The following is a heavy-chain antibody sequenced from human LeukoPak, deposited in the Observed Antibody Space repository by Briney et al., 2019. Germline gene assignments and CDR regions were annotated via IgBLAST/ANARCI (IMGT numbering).Heavy chain of an antibody. Sequence: PGGSLRLSCAASGFTFNTYGMHWVRQAPGKGLEWVALISSDGSNKDYADSVKGRFTISRDNSKNTLYVQMDSLRAEDTAVYYCARDLRKGRYFDYWGQGTLVTVSS. CDR3: ARDLRKGRYFDY. J-gene: IGHJ4*02. CDR1: GFTFNTYG. D-gene: IGHD3-10*01. CDR2: ISSDGSNK. V-gene: IGHV3-30*03.